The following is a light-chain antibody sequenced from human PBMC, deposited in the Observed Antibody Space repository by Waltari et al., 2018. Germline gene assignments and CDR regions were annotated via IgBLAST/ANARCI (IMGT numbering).Light chain of an antibody. CDR1: AGPVQSGYY. J-gene: IGLJ3*02. Sequence: QTVVTQEPSLPVSPGGTVTLTCAPSAGPVQSGYYPNWFQQKPGQAPRALSYTTNNKHSWTPALFSGSLLGDKAALTLSGVQPEDEAEYYCLVYYGGAWVFGGGTKLTVL. V-gene: IGLV7-43*01. CDR2: TTN. CDR3: LVYYGGAWV.